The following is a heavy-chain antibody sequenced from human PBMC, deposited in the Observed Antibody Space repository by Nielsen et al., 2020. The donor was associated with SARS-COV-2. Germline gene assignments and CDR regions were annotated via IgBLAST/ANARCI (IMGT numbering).Heavy chain of an antibody. J-gene: IGHJ5*02. V-gene: IGHV4-4*02. CDR2: IYHSGST. D-gene: IGHD3-22*01. CDR3: ARESSDYYDSSGYLNWFDP. Sequence: WIRQPPGKGLEWIGEIYHSGSTNYNPSLKSRVTISVDKSKNQFSLKLSSVTAADTAVYYCARESSDYYDSSGYLNWFDPWGQGTLVTVSS.